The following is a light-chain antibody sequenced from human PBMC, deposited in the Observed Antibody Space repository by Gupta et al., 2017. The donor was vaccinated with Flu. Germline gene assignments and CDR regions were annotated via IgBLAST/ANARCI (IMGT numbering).Light chain of an antibody. V-gene: IGKV2-30*01. Sequence: DVVMTQSPLSLPVTLGQPASISCRSSQSLVDSDGNTYLHWFQQRPGQSPRRLIYQGSHRGSGVPDRFSGSGSCTAFTLKIIRVVAADVVVYYCRLGEPCPWAFGQGTKLEIK. J-gene: IGKJ1*01. CDR2: QGS. CDR3: RLGEPCPWA. CDR1: QSLVDSDGNTY.